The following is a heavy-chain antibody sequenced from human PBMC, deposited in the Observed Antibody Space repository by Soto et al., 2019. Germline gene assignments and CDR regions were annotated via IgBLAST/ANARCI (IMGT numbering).Heavy chain of an antibody. CDR2: ISGSGGST. D-gene: IGHD2-2*01. Sequence: EVQLLESGGGLVQPGGSLRLSCAASGFTFSSYAMSWVRQAPGKGLEWVSAISGSGGSTYYADSMKGRFTISRDNSKNTLYLQMNSLRAEDTAVYYCAKQYCSSTSCYYYYYYYYMDVWGKGTTVTVSS. J-gene: IGHJ6*03. CDR1: GFTFSSYA. CDR3: AKQYCSSTSCYYYYYYYYMDV. V-gene: IGHV3-23*01.